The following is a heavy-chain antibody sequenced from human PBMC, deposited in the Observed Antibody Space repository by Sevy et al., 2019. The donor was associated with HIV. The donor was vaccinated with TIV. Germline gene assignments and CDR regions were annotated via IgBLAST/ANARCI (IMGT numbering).Heavy chain of an antibody. Sequence: GGSLRLSCAASGFTFSSYSMNWVRQAPGKGLEWVSSISSSSSYIYYAGSVKGRFTISRDNAKNSLYLQMNSLRAEDTAVYYCARYDVVVPAAMEGYYYYYYGMDVWGQGTTVTVSS. D-gene: IGHD2-2*01. J-gene: IGHJ6*02. CDR1: GFTFSSYS. CDR3: ARYDVVVPAAMEGYYYYYYGMDV. V-gene: IGHV3-21*01. CDR2: ISSSSSYI.